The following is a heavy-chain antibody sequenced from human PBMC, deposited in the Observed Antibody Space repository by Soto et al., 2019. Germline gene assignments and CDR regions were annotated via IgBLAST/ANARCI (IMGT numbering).Heavy chain of an antibody. Sequence: QVQLVESGGGVVQPGKSLRLSCAASGFTFSTYGIHWVRQAPGKGLEWVALISYDGGSKYYGDSVKGRFIISRDNSHNAVALQMNSLRADDTAVYFWAKDQLAITVVVADYFDSWGQGTLVTVSS. CDR3: AKDQLAITVVVADYFDS. D-gene: IGHD2-21*01. V-gene: IGHV3-30*18. J-gene: IGHJ4*02. CDR2: ISYDGGSK. CDR1: GFTFSTYG.